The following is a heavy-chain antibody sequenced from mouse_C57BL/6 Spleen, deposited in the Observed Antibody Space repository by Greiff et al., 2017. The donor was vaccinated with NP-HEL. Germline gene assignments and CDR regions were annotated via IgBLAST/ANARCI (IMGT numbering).Heavy chain of an antibody. V-gene: IGHV1-82*01. CDR3: ARRSLGYFDV. CDR2: IYPGDGDT. CDR1: GYAFSSSW. J-gene: IGHJ1*03. Sequence: QVQLQQSGPELVKPGASVKISCKASGYAFSSSWMNWVKQRPGKGLEWIGRIYPGDGDTNYNGKFKGKATLTADKSSSTAYMQLSSLTSEDSAVYFCARRSLGYFDVWGTGTTVTVSS.